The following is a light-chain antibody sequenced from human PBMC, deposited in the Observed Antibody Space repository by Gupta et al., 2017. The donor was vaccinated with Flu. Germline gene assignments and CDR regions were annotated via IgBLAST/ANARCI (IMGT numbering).Light chain of an antibody. Sequence: EIVLTQSPGTLSLSEGERATLSCRASQSISSNYLAWYQHKAGQAPRLLIYGASSRATDIPDRFSGSGSGTDFTLTISRLEPEDFAVYYCQQYGASGYTFGQGSKLQMK. CDR2: GAS. CDR3: QQYGASGYT. CDR1: QSISSNY. V-gene: IGKV3-20*01. J-gene: IGKJ2*01.